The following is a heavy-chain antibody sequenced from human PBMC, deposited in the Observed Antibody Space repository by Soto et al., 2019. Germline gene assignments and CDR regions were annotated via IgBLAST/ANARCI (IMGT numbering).Heavy chain of an antibody. CDR1: GFTFSSYA. CDR3: ARGGPSYGDYADQLRYYGMDV. Sequence: GGSLRLSCAASGFTFSSYAMHWVRQAPGKGLEWVAVISYDGSNKYYADSVKGRFTISRDNSKNTLYLQMNSLRAEDTAVYYCARGGPSYGDYADQLRYYGMDVWGQGTTVTVSS. D-gene: IGHD4-17*01. CDR2: ISYDGSNK. J-gene: IGHJ6*02. V-gene: IGHV3-30-3*01.